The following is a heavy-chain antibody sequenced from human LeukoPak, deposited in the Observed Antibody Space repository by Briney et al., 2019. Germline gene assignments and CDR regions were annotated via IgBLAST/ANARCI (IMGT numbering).Heavy chain of an antibody. J-gene: IGHJ4*02. Sequence: GGSLRLSCIVSGFTLSSYEMNWVRQAPGKGLEWVSYINNSGNTIYYADSVKGRFTISRDNAKNSLHLQMNSLRVDDTAVYYCARDDTVTRVPFDYWGQGTLVTVSS. CDR2: INNSGNTI. CDR1: GFTLSSYE. CDR3: ARDDTVTRVPFDY. V-gene: IGHV3-48*03. D-gene: IGHD4-17*01.